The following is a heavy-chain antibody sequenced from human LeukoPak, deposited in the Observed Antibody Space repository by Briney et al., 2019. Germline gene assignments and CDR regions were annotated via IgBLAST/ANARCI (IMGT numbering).Heavy chain of an antibody. CDR1: GLIFSRYW. CDR2: IRQDGNEI. Sequence: GGSLRLSCAVSGLIFSRYWMTWVRQAPGKGPEWVASIRQDGNEIYYVASVKGRFTISRDNSKNTLYLQMNSLRAEDTAVYYCAKDREGSRGWRGYFDYWGQGTLVTVSS. CDR3: AKDREGSRGWRGYFDY. D-gene: IGHD6-19*01. J-gene: IGHJ4*02. V-gene: IGHV3-7*03.